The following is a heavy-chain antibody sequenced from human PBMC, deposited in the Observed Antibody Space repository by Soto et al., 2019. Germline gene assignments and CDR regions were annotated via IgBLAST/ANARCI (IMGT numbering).Heavy chain of an antibody. J-gene: IGHJ3*02. V-gene: IGHV3-21*01. CDR1: GFTFSSYA. D-gene: IGHD7-27*01. Sequence: GGSLRLSCAASGFTFSSYAMSWVRQAPGKGLEWVSSISSSSSYIYYADSVKGRFTISRDNAKNSLYLQMNSLRAEDTAVYYCAREPTGDCAFDIWGQGTMVTVSS. CDR2: ISSSSSYI. CDR3: AREPTGDCAFDI.